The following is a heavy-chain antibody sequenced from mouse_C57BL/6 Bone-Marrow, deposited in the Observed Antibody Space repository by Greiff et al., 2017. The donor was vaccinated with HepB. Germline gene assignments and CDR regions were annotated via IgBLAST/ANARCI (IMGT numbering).Heavy chain of an antibody. CDR2: ISSGSSNI. CDR3: ASYYYDDLIHFDY. D-gene: IGHD2-4*01. Sequence: EVKLMESGGGLVKPGGSLKLSCAASGFTFSDYGMHWVRQAPEKGLEWVAYISSGSSNIYYADTVKGRFTISRDNAKNTLFLQMTSLRSEDTAMYYCASYYYDDLIHFDYWGQGTTLTVSS. V-gene: IGHV5-17*01. J-gene: IGHJ2*01. CDR1: GFTFSDYG.